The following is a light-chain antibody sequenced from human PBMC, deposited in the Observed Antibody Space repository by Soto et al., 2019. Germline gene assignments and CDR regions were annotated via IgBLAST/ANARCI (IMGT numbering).Light chain of an antibody. CDR1: SSDVGAYNY. J-gene: IGLJ1*01. Sequence: QSALTQPASVSGSPGQSITISCTGTSSDVGAYNYVSWYQQHPGKVPKLMIYDVSDRPSGVSNRFPGSKSGNTASLTISGLQAEAEADYYCSSFTRSNSYVFGTGTKLTVL. CDR2: DVS. CDR3: SSFTRSNSYV. V-gene: IGLV2-14*03.